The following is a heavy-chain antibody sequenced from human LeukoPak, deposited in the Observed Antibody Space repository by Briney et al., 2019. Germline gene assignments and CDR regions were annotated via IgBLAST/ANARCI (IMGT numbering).Heavy chain of an antibody. J-gene: IGHJ4*02. CDR2: INWNGGSI. D-gene: IGHD2-2*01. Sequence: GGSLRLSCAVSGFTFDDYGMSWVRQAPGKGLEWVSGINWNGGSIGYADSVKGRFTISRDNVKNSLYLQMNSLRAEDTVLYYCARGRSTFDYWGQGTLVTVSS. V-gene: IGHV3-20*04. CDR1: GFTFDDYG. CDR3: ARGRSTFDY.